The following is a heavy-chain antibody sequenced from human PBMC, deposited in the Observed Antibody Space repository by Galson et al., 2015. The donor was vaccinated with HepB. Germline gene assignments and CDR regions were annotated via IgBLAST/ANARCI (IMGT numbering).Heavy chain of an antibody. Sequence: ETLSLTCTASGGSISSYYWSWIRQPAGKGLEWIGRIYTSGSTNYNPSLKSRVTMSVDTSKNQFSLKLSSVTAADTAVYYCARDQGIVSTIGSYFDYWGQGTLVTVSS. D-gene: IGHD5/OR15-5a*01. V-gene: IGHV4-4*07. CDR3: ARDQGIVSTIGSYFDY. CDR2: IYTSGST. CDR1: GGSISSYY. J-gene: IGHJ4*02.